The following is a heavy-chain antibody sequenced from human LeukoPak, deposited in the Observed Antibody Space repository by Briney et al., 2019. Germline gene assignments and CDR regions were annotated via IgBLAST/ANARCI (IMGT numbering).Heavy chain of an antibody. V-gene: IGHV4-39*01. CDR3: ARLDKGINAAHFDY. Sequence: SETLSLTCTVFGGSIGSSDFYWGWIRQPPGKGLEWIGIISYSGSTYYNPSLKSRVTISVDTSKSQFSLKLSSVTAADTAIYYCARLDKGINAAHFDYWGQGTLVTVSS. J-gene: IGHJ4*02. D-gene: IGHD3-22*01. CDR1: GGSIGSSDFY. CDR2: ISYSGST.